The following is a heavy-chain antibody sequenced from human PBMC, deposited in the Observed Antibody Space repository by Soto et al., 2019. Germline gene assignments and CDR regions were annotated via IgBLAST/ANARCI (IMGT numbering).Heavy chain of an antibody. CDR2: VSDSGGST. CDR3: ARDLGSTVGATDY. Sequence: PAGSLRLSCATSGFIFSSYAMSWVRQAPGKGLEWVSTVSDSGGSTYYADSVKGRFTIYRDNSKNTLYLQMKSLRAEDTAVYYCARDLGSTVGATDYWGQGTLVTVSS. D-gene: IGHD1-26*01. CDR1: GFIFSSYA. J-gene: IGHJ4*02. V-gene: IGHV3-23*01.